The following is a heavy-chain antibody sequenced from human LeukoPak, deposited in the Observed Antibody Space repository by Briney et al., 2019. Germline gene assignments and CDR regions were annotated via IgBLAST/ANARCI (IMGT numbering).Heavy chain of an antibody. V-gene: IGHV3-7*01. CDR3: ARDRTNDYGHNVGAFDI. Sequence: GGSLRLSCAASGFTFRNSWMTWVRQAPEKGLEWVANIKYDGTERNYVDSVKGRFTISKDNAKVSLYLQMDSLRADDTAVYYCARDRTNDYGHNVGAFDIWGQGTMVTVSS. CDR2: IKYDGTER. D-gene: IGHD4-17*01. CDR1: GFTFRNSW. J-gene: IGHJ3*02.